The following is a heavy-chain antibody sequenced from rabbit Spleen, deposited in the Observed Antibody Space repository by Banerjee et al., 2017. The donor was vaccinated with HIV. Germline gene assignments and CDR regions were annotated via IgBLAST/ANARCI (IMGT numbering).Heavy chain of an antibody. Sequence: QSLEESGGDLVKPGASLTVTCTASGVSFSTNYYMCWVRQAPGKGLEWIACTAGGRSSFTYYANWAKGRFTISKASSTTVTLQMTSLTAADTATYFCARDLTDVIGWNFGWWGQGTLVTVS. J-gene: IGHJ3*01. CDR2: TAGGRSSFT. CDR3: ARDLTDVIGWNFGW. D-gene: IGHD4-1*01. V-gene: IGHV1S40*01. CDR1: GVSFSTNYY.